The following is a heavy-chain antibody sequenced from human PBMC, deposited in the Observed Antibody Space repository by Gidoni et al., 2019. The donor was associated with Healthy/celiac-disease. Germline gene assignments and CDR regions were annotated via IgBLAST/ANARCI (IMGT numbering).Heavy chain of an antibody. V-gene: IGHV4-34*01. J-gene: IGHJ6*02. D-gene: IGHD2-8*01. CDR2: INHSGST. CDR3: ARTMVYANYYYYGMDV. Sequence: QVQLQQWGAGLMKPSETLSLTCAVYGGSFSGYYWSWIRQPPGKGLEWIGEINHSGSTNYNPSLKSRVTISVDTSKNQFSLKLSSVTAADTAVYYCARTMVYANYYYYGMDVWGQGTTVTVSS. CDR1: GGSFSGYY.